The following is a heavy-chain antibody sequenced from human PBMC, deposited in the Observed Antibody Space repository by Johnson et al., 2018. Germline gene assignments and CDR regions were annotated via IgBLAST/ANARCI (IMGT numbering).Heavy chain of an antibody. CDR3: ARDGSNYYCTMDV. CDR1: GFTFSSYW. V-gene: IGHV3-7*01. CDR2: IKQDGSEK. J-gene: IGHJ6*02. Sequence: EVQLVESGGGLVQPGGSLRLSGVVSGFTFSSYWMRWVRQAPGKGLEWVANIKQDGSEKYYVDSVKGRFTISRENPKNSLYLQMNSLGAEDTAVYYCARDGSNYYCTMDVWGQGTTVTVSS.